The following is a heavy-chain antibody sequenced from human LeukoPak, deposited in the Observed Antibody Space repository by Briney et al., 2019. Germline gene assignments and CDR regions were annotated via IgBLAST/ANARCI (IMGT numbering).Heavy chain of an antibody. CDR3: ARANDYYYDSSGYRHYSDY. J-gene: IGHJ4*02. Sequence: ASVKVSCKASGYTFTSYGISWVRQAPGQGLEWMGWISAYNGNTNYAQKLQGRVTMTTDTSTSTAYMELRSLRSDDTAVYYCARANDYYYDSSGYRHYSDYWGQGTLVTVSS. D-gene: IGHD3-22*01. CDR1: GYTFTSYG. CDR2: ISAYNGNT. V-gene: IGHV1-18*01.